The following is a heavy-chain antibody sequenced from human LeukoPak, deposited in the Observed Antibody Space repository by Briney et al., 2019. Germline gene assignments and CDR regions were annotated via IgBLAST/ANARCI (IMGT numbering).Heavy chain of an antibody. J-gene: IGHJ4*02. D-gene: IGHD5-12*01. CDR1: GFTFTNAW. V-gene: IGHV3-15*01. Sequence: GGSLRLSCAASGFTFTNAWMSWVRQAPGKGLEWVGRIKSSSDGGTIDYAAPVKGRFTISRDDSKNTLYLRMNSLKTEDTAVYYCTTWPARSFDSWGQGTLATVSS. CDR2: IKSSSDGGTI. CDR3: TTWPARSFDS.